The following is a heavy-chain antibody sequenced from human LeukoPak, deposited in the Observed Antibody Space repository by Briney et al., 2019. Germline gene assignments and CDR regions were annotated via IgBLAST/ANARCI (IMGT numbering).Heavy chain of an antibody. CDR3: AELGITMIGGV. Sequence: GGSLRLSCAASGFTFSSYSVNWVRQAPGKGLEWVSYISSSSSTIYYADSVKGGFTISRDNAKNSLYLQMNSLRAEDTAVYYCAELGITMIGGVWGKGTTVTISS. V-gene: IGHV3-48*01. CDR1: GFTFSSYS. CDR2: ISSSSSTI. D-gene: IGHD3-10*02. J-gene: IGHJ6*04.